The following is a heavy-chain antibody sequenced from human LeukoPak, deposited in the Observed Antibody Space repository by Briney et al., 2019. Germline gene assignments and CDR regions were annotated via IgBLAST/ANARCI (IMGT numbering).Heavy chain of an antibody. CDR2: IIGDGGST. V-gene: IGHV3-43*02. Sequence: PGRSLRLSCAASGFTFDDYAMHWVRQAPGKGLELVSLIIGDGGSTYYADSVKGRFTISRDNSKNSLYLQMNSLRTEDTALYYCAKDYSSSSPLDYWGQGTLVTVSS. J-gene: IGHJ4*02. CDR1: GFTFDDYA. D-gene: IGHD6-6*01. CDR3: AKDYSSSSPLDY.